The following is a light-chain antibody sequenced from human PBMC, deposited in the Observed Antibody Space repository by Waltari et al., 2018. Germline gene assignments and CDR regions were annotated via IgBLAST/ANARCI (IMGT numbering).Light chain of an antibody. CDR2: VNS. V-gene: IGLV1-40*01. J-gene: IGLJ2*01. Sequence: QSVLTQPPSASGAAGQRLTISCTGSSSNIGAGYDANCYHQLPGKAPKLIIYVNSKRPSGVPDRISGSKSGTSASLAITGLQAEDEADYYCHSYASTLGCAVFGGGTKLTVL. CDR3: HSYASTLGCAV. CDR1: SSNIGAGYD.